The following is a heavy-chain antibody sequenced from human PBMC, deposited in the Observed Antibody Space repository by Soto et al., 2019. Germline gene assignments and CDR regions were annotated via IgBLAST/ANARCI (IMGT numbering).Heavy chain of an antibody. V-gene: IGHV3-11*05. J-gene: IGHJ4*02. CDR3: ARDSSGWSGYFDY. Sequence: QVQLVESGGGLVKPGGSLRLSCAASGFTFSDYYMTWIRKAPGKGLEWVSYISTTSTYTNYADSVKGRFTISRDNAKNSLYLQMNNLRAEDTAVYYCARDSSGWSGYFDYWGQGTLVTVSS. CDR2: ISTTSTYT. D-gene: IGHD6-19*01. CDR1: GFTFSDYY.